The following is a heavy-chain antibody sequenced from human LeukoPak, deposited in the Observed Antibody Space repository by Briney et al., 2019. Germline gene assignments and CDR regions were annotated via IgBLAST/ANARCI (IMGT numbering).Heavy chain of an antibody. J-gene: IGHJ5*02. CDR3: ARVQGMSGYFLIDL. V-gene: IGHV4-59*01. D-gene: IGHD3-3*01. CDR2: IYYSGNT. Sequence: KPSETLSLTCTVSGASISTYYWSWVRQPPGKGLEWIGYIYYSGNTNYNPSLKSRVTISVDTSKSQLSLRLNSVTAADTAVYYCARVQGMSGYFLIDLWGQGTLVTVSS. CDR1: GASISTYY.